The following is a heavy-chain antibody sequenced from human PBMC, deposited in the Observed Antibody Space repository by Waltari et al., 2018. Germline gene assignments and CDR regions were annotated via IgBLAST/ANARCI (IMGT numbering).Heavy chain of an antibody. CDR1: GYSFSSYW. CDR2: IFRRASDT. J-gene: IGHJ3*01. CDR3: ARELIWPGELGPFDL. D-gene: IGHD1-26*01. V-gene: IGHV5-51*01. Sequence: EVQLVQSGTQVKKPGESLRISCKASGYSFSSYWIGWVRQMPGKGMEWMGIIFRRASDTRYTPSSQGRVTTSADKSTGTAYLQFSSLTASDTAMYFCARELIWPGELGPFDLWGQGTFVSVSS.